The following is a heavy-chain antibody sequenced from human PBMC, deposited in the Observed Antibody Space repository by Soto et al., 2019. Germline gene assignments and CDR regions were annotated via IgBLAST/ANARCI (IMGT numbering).Heavy chain of an antibody. V-gene: IGHV3-23*01. CDR3: AQDISFDTSAYNY. Sequence: EVQLLESGGGLVQPGGSLRLSCTASGFTFSTYGMSWVRQAPGKGLEWVSSLSGDGTTTYYIDSVKGRFTISRDNSRNTLSLQMNSLRPEDTAVYYCAQDISFDTSAYNYWGQGILVTVSS. J-gene: IGHJ4*02. D-gene: IGHD3-22*01. CDR1: GFTFSTYG. CDR2: LSGDGTTT.